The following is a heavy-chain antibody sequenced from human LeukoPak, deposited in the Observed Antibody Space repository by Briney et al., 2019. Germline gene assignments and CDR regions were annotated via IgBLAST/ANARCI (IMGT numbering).Heavy chain of an antibody. CDR2: IYYSGST. J-gene: IGHJ4*02. D-gene: IGHD4-17*01. V-gene: IGHV4-39*01. CDR1: GGSISSSSYY. Sequence: ETLSLTCTVSGGSISSSSYYWGWIRQPPGKGLEWIGSIYYSGSTYYNPSLKSRVTISVDTSKNQFSLKLSSVTAADTAVYYCAKDYGEYYFDYWGQGALVTVSS. CDR3: AKDYGEYYFDY.